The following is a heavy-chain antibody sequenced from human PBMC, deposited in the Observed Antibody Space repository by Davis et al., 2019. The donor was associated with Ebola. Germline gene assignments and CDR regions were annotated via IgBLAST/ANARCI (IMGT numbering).Heavy chain of an antibody. CDR2: ISAYNGNT. Sequence: ASVKVSCKASGYTFTSYGISWVRQAPGQGLEWMGWISAYNGNTNYAQKLQGRVTMTTDTSTSTAYMELSSLRSEDTAVYYCARDWQRYSSGWYPLYGMDVWGQGTTVTVSS. CDR3: ARDWQRYSSGWYPLYGMDV. J-gene: IGHJ6*02. V-gene: IGHV1-18*01. CDR1: GYTFTSYG. D-gene: IGHD6-19*01.